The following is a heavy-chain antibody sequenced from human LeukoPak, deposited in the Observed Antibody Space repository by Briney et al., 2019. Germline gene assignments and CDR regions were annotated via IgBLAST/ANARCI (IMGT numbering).Heavy chain of an antibody. V-gene: IGHV4-61*01. CDR3: ATVLYDFDWFDAFDI. D-gene: IGHD3-9*01. J-gene: IGHJ3*02. CDR1: GASLTNPTYY. Sequence: PSETLSLTCTVSGASLTNPTYYQWSWIRQPPGKGLEWIGYIYYSGSSNYYPSLKSRVAISVDTSKHQFSLKLSSVTAADTAVYYCATVLYDFDWFDAFDIWGERTMVTVSS. CDR2: IYYSGSS.